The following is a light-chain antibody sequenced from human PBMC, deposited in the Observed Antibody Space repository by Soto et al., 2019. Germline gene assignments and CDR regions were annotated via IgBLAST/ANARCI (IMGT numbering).Light chain of an antibody. CDR2: LGS. CDR1: QSLLDAAGRNL. V-gene: IGKV2-28*01. Sequence: DIVMTQSPLSLPVTPGEPAYISCRSSQSLLDAAGRNLLDWYLQKPGQSPQLLIYLGSTRASGVPDRFSDSGSGTDFTLQISRVEAEDVGVYYCMQALQTPRTFGQGTKVEIK. J-gene: IGKJ1*01. CDR3: MQALQTPRT.